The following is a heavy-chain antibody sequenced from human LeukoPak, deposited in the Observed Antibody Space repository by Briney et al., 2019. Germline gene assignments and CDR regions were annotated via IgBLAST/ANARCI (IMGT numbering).Heavy chain of an antibody. CDR3: ARDVVRGFDP. D-gene: IGHD3-10*01. J-gene: IGHJ5*02. CDR1: GFTFSNSA. CDR2: IDYDSSHI. Sequence: GGSLRLSCAASGFTFSNSAMNWVRQVPGKGLEWVSSIDYDSSHIYYAASVRGRFTISRDNARNSVYLQMNSLRVEDTAIYFCARDVVRGFDPWGQGALVTVSS. V-gene: IGHV3-21*01.